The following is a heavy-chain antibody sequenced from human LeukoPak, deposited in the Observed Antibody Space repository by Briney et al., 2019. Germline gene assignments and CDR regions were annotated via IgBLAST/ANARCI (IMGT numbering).Heavy chain of an antibody. D-gene: IGHD5-12*01. V-gene: IGHV4-61*02. CDR1: GGSISSGSYY. J-gene: IGHJ6*03. Sequence: PSETLSLTCTVSGGSISSGSYYWSCIRQPAGKGLECIGRIYTSGSTNYNPSLNSRATISADTSKNQFSLKLSSVTAADTAVYYCARDGYRVTGYYYYLDVWGKGTTVTVSS. CDR3: ARDGYRVTGYYYYLDV. CDR2: IYTSGST.